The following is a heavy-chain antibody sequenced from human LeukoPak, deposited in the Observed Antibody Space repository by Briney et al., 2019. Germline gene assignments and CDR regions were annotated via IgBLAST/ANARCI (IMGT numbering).Heavy chain of an antibody. CDR1: EFIFCNYY. CDR2: ISGSGGTV. D-gene: IGHD3-10*01. J-gene: IGHJ4*02. Sequence: SGGSLRLSCAASEFIFCNYYMMWIRQAPGKGLEWISYISGSGGTVYHADSVKGRFTISRDNAKKYLYLQMNSVRAEDTAVYHCATGGPHFYGSGTYYNLKSGDYWGQGILVTVSA. CDR3: ATGGPHFYGSGTYYNLKSGDY. V-gene: IGHV3-11*01.